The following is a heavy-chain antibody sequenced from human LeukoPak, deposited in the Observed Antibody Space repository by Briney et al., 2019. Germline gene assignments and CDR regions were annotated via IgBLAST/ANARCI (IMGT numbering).Heavy chain of an antibody. J-gene: IGHJ3*02. V-gene: IGHV4-59*01. CDR1: GGSISTYY. Sequence: SETLSLTCTASGGSISTYYWNWIRQPPGEGLEWIGYIYYTGSTKSNPSPKSRVTISLDTSKNQFSLNLNSVTATDTAVYYCARRVVVVTANDKSDAFDMWGQGTVVTVSS. CDR3: ARRVVVVTANDKSDAFDM. D-gene: IGHD2-15*01. CDR2: IYYTGST.